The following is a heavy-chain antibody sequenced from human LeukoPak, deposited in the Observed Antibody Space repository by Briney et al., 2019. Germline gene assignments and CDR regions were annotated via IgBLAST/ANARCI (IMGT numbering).Heavy chain of an antibody. CDR2: IYYSGNT. CDR3: ASPGGDDSGGYYTWYFHH. J-gene: IGHJ1*01. Sequence: KASETLSLTCTVSGGSISSYYWNWIRQPPGKGLEWIGYIYYSGNTNYNPSLKSRVTISVDTSKNQFSLKLSSVTAADTAVYFCASPGGDDSGGYYTWYFHHWGQGILVTVSS. CDR1: GGSISSYY. V-gene: IGHV4-59*08. D-gene: IGHD3-22*01.